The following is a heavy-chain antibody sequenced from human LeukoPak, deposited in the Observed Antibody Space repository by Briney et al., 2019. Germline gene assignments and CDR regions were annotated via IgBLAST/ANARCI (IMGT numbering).Heavy chain of an antibody. CDR1: GCTFSSSG. V-gene: IGHV3-30*03. Sequence: PGRSLRLSCAASGCTFSSSGMHWVRQAPGTGLDWVAVISYDGSNMYYADSVKGRFSISRDNSKNTLYLRMNSLRAEDTAVYYCARDHDYDYVWGTPGYWGQGTLVTVSS. D-gene: IGHD3-16*01. CDR2: ISYDGSNM. CDR3: ARDHDYDYVWGTPGY. J-gene: IGHJ4*02.